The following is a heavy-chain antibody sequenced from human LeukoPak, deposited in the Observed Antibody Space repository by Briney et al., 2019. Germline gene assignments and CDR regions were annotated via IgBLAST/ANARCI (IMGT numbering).Heavy chain of an antibody. J-gene: IGHJ4*02. CDR2: IYPGDSDT. V-gene: IGHV5-51*01. CDR1: GYSITNYW. Sequence: GESLKISCKGSGYSITNYWIVWVRQMPGKGPEWMGSIYPGDSDTRYSPSFQGQVTMSADKSISTAYLQWNSLKASDTAMYYCARRAVLYYFDSWGQGALVTVSS. CDR3: ARRAVLYYFDS.